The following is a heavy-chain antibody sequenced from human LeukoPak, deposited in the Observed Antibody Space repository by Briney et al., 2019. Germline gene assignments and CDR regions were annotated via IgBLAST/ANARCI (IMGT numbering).Heavy chain of an antibody. D-gene: IGHD1-26*01. V-gene: IGHV3-48*01. J-gene: IGHJ4*02. Sequence: GGSLRLSCAASGFTFSSYSMNWVRQAPGKGLEWVSYISSSSSTIYYADSVKGRFTISRDNAKNSPYLQMNSLRAEDTAVYYCARGVGAGSWGQGTLVTVSS. CDR1: GFTFSSYS. CDR3: ARGVGAGS. CDR2: ISSSSSTI.